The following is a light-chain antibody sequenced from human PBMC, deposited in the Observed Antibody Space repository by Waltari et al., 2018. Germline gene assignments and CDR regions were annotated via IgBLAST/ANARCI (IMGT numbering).Light chain of an antibody. Sequence: QSRLHGNGYHNLDWYLQKPGQSPQLLIYFGSNRASGVADRFSGSASGTDFTLKVSRVEAEDVGVYFCMQGLQIPFTFGQGTKLEI. CDR3: MQGLQIPFT. CDR1: QSRLHGNGYHN. CDR2: FGS. J-gene: IGKJ2*01. V-gene: IGKV2-28*01.